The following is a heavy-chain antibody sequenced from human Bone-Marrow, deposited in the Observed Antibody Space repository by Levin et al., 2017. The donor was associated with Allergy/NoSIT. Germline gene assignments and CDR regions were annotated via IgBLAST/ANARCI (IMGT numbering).Heavy chain of an antibody. CDR1: GFTFHDYG. J-gene: IGHJ4*02. CDR2: ISSNGGSI. D-gene: IGHD4-17*01. CDR3: AKDDTSVTTSHFDY. V-gene: IGHV3-9*01. Sequence: SLKISCAASGFTFHDYGMHWVRQTPGKGLEWVSGISSNGGSIGYADSVKGRFTISRDNAKNSLYLQMNSLRAEDTAFYYCAKDDTSVTTSHFDYWGQGTLVTVSS.